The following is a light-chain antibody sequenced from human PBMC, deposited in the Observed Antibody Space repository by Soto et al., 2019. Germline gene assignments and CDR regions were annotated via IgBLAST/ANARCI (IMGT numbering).Light chain of an antibody. CDR3: QHYSSVWA. J-gene: IGKJ1*01. V-gene: IGKV1-5*01. Sequence: DIQMTQSPSTLSASVGDRVTITCRASQSIGSRLAWYQQKLGKAPKVLIYDASSLESGVPSRFSGSGSGTEFTLTISSLQPDDFATYYCQHYSSVWAFGQGTKVDIK. CDR2: DAS. CDR1: QSIGSR.